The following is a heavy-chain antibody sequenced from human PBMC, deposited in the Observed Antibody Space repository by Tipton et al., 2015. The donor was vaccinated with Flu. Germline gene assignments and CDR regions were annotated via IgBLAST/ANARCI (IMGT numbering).Heavy chain of an antibody. D-gene: IGHD5-12*01. CDR2: IHSSGTT. V-gene: IGHV4-4*07. CDR1: GFDFSVYG. Sequence: LRLSCKVSGFDFSVYGMHWVRQAPGKGLEWIGRIHSSGTTNYNPTLASRVAMSVDTARKQFTLKMASLTGADTGVYFCTRGYSGYEMFYFGMDAWGQGTTVNVSS. J-gene: IGHJ6*02. CDR3: TRGYSGYEMFYFGMDA.